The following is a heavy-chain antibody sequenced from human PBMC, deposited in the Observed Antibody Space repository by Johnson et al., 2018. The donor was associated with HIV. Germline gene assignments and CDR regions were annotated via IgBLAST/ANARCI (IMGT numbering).Heavy chain of an antibody. V-gene: IGHV3-30*18. J-gene: IGHJ3*02. Sequence: QVQLVESGGGVVQPGRSLRLSCVASGFTFSSYGMHWVRQAPGKGLEWVAIVSYDGSKKYYPDSVKGRFTISRDNSKNTLYLQMNSLRAEDTAVYYCAKDLATANLYDAFDIWGQGTMVTVSS. CDR2: VSYDGSKK. CDR1: GFTFSSYG. CDR3: AKDLATANLYDAFDI. D-gene: IGHD5-12*01.